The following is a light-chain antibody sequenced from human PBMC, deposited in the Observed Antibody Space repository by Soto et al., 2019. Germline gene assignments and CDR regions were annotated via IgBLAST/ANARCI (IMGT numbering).Light chain of an antibody. CDR1: SSDVGGYNY. CDR3: CSYAGSNTLV. CDR2: DVN. J-gene: IGLJ2*01. V-gene: IGLV2-11*01. Sequence: QSALTQPRSVSGSPGQSVTISCTGTSSDVGGYNYVSWYQQHPGKAPKVMIYDVNKRPSGVPDRFSGSKSDNTASLTISGLQAEDEADYYCCSYAGSNTLVFGGGTKLTVL.